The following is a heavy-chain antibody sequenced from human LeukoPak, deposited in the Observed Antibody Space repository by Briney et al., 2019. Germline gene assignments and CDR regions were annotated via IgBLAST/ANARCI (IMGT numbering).Heavy chain of an antibody. CDR3: ARGQRGRVVVVVAATRGYYYYMDV. V-gene: IGHV4-34*01. CDR2: INHSGST. CDR1: GGSFSGYY. D-gene: IGHD2-15*01. Sequence: SETLSLTCAVYGGSFSGYYWSWIRQPPGKGLEWIGEINHSGSTNYNPSLKSRVTISVDTSKNQFSLKLSSVTAADTAVYYCARGQRGRVVVVVAATRGYYYYMDVWGKGTTVTVSS. J-gene: IGHJ6*03.